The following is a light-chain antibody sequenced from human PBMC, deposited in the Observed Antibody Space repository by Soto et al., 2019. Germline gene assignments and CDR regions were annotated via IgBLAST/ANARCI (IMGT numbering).Light chain of an antibody. V-gene: IGKV1-8*01. CDR2: DAS. CDR1: QDIGTY. Sequence: IWMTQSPSSLSASTRGRVSTPGRATQDIGTYLAWYQQIPGKAPKLLIYDASTLQTGVTSRFSGSGSGTDFTLTISYLQSEDFGTYYCQQFYNYPRTFGPGTKVDIK. J-gene: IGKJ1*01. CDR3: QQFYNYPRT.